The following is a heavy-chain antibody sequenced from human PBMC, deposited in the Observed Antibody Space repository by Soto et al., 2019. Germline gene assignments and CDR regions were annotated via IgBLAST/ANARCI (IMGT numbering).Heavy chain of an antibody. CDR3: ARDLEMATAKMRVRYYYGMDV. J-gene: IGHJ6*02. V-gene: IGHV1-2*04. Sequence: QVQLVQSGAEVKKPGASVKVSCKASGYTFTGYYMHWVRQAPGQGLEWMGWINPNSGGTNYAQKFQGWVTMTRDTAISTDDMELSRLRSDDTAVYYCARDLEMATAKMRVRYYYGMDVWGQGTTVTVSS. CDR1: GYTFTGYY. CDR2: INPNSGGT. D-gene: IGHD5-18*01.